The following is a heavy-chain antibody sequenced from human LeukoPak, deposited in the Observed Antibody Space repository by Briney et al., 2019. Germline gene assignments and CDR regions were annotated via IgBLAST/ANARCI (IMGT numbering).Heavy chain of an antibody. Sequence: GASVKVSCKASGYTFTSYYMHWVRQAPGQGLEWMGIINPSGGSTSYAQKFQGRVTITRNTSISTAYMELSSLRSEDTAVYYCARGRGGTVTLFDYWGQGTLVTVSS. D-gene: IGHD4-11*01. J-gene: IGHJ4*02. CDR3: ARGRGGTVTLFDY. CDR1: GYTFTSYY. CDR2: INPSGGST. V-gene: IGHV1-46*01.